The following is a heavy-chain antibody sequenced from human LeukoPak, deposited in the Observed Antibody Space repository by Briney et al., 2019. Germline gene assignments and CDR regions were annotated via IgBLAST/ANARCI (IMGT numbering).Heavy chain of an antibody. J-gene: IGHJ3*02. D-gene: IGHD3-10*01. V-gene: IGHV4-34*01. Sequence: SETLSLTCAVYGGSFSGYYWSWIRQPAGKGLEWLGEINHSGSTNYNPSLKSRVTISVDTSKNQFSLKLSSVSAADTAVYYCASIYLWIGELTNAFNIWGEETMLTVSS. CDR1: GGSFSGYY. CDR3: ASIYLWIGELTNAFNI. CDR2: INHSGST.